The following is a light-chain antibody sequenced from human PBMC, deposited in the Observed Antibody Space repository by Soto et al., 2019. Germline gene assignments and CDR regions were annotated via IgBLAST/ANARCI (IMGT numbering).Light chain of an antibody. J-gene: IGLJ2*01. V-gene: IGLV4-60*02. Sequence: QLVLTQSSSASASLGSSVKLTCTLSSGHSSYIIAWHQQQPGKAPRYLMMLGGAGIHKKGGGIPDRFSGSSAGADRYLTISSLQYDDEADYYCETWGSDTQVFGGGTKLTVL. CDR3: ETWGSDTQV. CDR2: LGGAGIH. CDR1: SGHSSYI.